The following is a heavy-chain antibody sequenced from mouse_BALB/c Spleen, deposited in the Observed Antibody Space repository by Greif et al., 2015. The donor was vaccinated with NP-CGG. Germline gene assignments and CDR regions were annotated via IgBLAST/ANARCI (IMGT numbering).Heavy chain of an antibody. V-gene: IGHV3-2*02. CDR1: GYSITSDYA. CDR3: ARSEYGNPYAMDY. J-gene: IGHJ4*01. Sequence: ESGPGLVKPSQSLSLTCTVTGYSITSDYAWNWIRQFPGNKLEWMGYISYSGSTSYNPSLKSRISITRDTSKNQFFLQLNSVTTEDTATYYCARSEYGNPYAMDYWGQGTSVTVSS. CDR2: ISYSGST. D-gene: IGHD2-10*02.